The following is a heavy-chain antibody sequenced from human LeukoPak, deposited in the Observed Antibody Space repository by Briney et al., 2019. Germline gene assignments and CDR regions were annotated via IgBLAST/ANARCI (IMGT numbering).Heavy chain of an antibody. Sequence: GGSLRLSCAASGFTFDDYGMSWVRQAPGKGLEWVSGINWNGGSKGYADSVKGRFTISRDNAKNSLYLQMNSLRAEDTALYYCARNIDYDSTGYHFDYWGQGTLVTVSS. V-gene: IGHV3-20*04. CDR2: INWNGGSK. D-gene: IGHD3-22*01. CDR1: GFTFDDYG. J-gene: IGHJ4*02. CDR3: ARNIDYDSTGYHFDY.